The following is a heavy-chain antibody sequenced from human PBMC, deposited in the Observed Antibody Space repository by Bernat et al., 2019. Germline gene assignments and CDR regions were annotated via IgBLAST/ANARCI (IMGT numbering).Heavy chain of an antibody. Sequence: EVQLVESGGDLEQPGGSLRLSCVASGFTFSSYGMTWVRQAPGKGLEWVSHISSSSTVISYADSVKGRFTISRDNAKSTLYLQMNSLGAEDTAVYYCAGGRVPYAFEVWGRGTTVTVSS. D-gene: IGHD1-1*01. V-gene: IGHV3-48*04. CDR3: AGGRVPYAFEV. J-gene: IGHJ3*01. CDR1: GFTFSSYG. CDR2: ISSSSTVI.